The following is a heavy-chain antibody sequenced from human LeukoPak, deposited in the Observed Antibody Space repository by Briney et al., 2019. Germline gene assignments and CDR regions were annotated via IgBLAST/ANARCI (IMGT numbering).Heavy chain of an antibody. D-gene: IGHD1-26*01. CDR1: GASVSSASY. CDR3: ARSRAFNSGAFDP. V-gene: IGHV4-61*01. Sequence: SETLSLTCTVSGASVSSASYWSWIRQPPGKGVEWITHIYNGVNTNYNPSLKSRVTISVDTSKNQFSLRLNSVTAADTAVYYCARSRAFNSGAFDPWGQGSLVTVSS. CDR2: IYNGVNT. J-gene: IGHJ5*02.